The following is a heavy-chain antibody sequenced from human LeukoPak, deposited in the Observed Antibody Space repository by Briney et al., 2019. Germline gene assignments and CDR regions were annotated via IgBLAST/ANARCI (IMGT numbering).Heavy chain of an antibody. CDR1: GFTFSSYA. CDR3: ARALTKYSSGWNYFDY. D-gene: IGHD6-19*01. J-gene: IGHJ4*02. Sequence: GGSLRLSCAASGFTFSSYAMHWVRQAPGKGLEWVAVISYDGSNKYYADSVKGRFTISRDNSKNTLYLQMNRLRAEDTAVYYCARALTKYSSGWNYFDYWGQGTLVTVSS. V-gene: IGHV3-30-3*01. CDR2: ISYDGSNK.